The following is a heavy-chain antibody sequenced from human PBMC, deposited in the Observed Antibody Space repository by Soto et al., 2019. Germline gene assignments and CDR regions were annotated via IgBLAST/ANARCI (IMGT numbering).Heavy chain of an antibody. J-gene: IGHJ4*02. CDR1: GGSLSSGGYT. D-gene: IGHD6-19*01. CDR2: IFYSGPT. CDR3: ARGVAVAGFDY. Sequence: QVQLRESGPGLVKPSQTLSPTCSVSGGSLSSGGYTWNWIRQHPVKGLQWLGYIFYSGPTFYNPSLKSRLTISLDTSKHQFSLNLTSVTAADAAVYYCARGVAVAGFDYWGQGILVTVSS. V-gene: IGHV4-31*03.